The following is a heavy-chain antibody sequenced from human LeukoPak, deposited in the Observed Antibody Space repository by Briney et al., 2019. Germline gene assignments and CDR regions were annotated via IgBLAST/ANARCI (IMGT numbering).Heavy chain of an antibody. CDR1: GYTFTSYD. J-gene: IGHJ6*03. D-gene: IGHD6-13*01. Sequence: ASVKVSCKASGYTFTSYDINWVRQAPGQGLEWMGWMNPNSGNTGYAQKFQGRVTMTRSTSISTAYMELSSLRSEDTAVYYCARTPSSSWYADYYYYMDVWGKGTTVTVSS. CDR2: MNPNSGNT. CDR3: ARTPSSSWYADYYYYMDV. V-gene: IGHV1-8*01.